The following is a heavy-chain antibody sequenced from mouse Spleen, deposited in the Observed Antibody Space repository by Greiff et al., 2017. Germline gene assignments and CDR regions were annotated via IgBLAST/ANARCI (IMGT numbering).Heavy chain of an antibody. Sequence: VQLQQSGPGLVKPSQSLSLTCSVTGYSITSGYYWNWIRQFPGNKLEWMGYISYDGSNNYNPSLKNRISITRDTSKNQFFLKLNSVTTEDTATYYCARDALDPDYWGQGTTLTVSS. V-gene: IGHV3-6*01. D-gene: IGHD6-1*01. CDR1: GYSITSGYY. CDR3: ARDALDPDY. CDR2: ISYDGSN. J-gene: IGHJ2*01.